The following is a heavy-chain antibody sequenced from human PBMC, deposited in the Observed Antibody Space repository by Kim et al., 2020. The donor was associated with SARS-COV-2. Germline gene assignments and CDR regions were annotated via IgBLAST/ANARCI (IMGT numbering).Heavy chain of an antibody. CDR3: ARGRPPRLYHYYDSSGYYY. J-gene: IGHJ4*02. Sequence: SETLSLTCAVYGGSFSGYYWSWIRQPPGKGLEWIGEINHSGSTNYNPSLKSRVTISVDTSKNQFSLKLSSVTAADTAVYYCARGRPPRLYHYYDSSGYYYWGQGTLVTVSS. D-gene: IGHD3-22*01. CDR2: INHSGST. CDR1: GGSFSGYY. V-gene: IGHV4-34*01.